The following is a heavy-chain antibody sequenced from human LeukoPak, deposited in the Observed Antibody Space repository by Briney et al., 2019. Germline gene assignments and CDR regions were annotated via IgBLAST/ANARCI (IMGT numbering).Heavy chain of an antibody. Sequence: ASVKVSCKASGYAFSTYYIHWVRQAPGQGLEWVGIITPSVGSTTYAQNFQGRVTMTRDMSTSTVHMELSSLGSKDTAVYYCAGGDIVVVPAAITPENYYYYYMDVWGKGTTVTVSS. CDR1: GYAFSTYY. J-gene: IGHJ6*03. CDR2: ITPSVGST. CDR3: AGGDIVVVPAAITPENYYYYYMDV. V-gene: IGHV1-46*01. D-gene: IGHD2-2*02.